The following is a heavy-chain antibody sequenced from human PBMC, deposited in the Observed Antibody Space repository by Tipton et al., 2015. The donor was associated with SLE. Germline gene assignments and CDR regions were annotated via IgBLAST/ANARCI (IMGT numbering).Heavy chain of an antibody. V-gene: IGHV4-34*01. CDR1: GGSFSGYY. CDR2: INHSGST. J-gene: IGHJ3*02. CDR3: ARASQAAFDI. Sequence: TLSLTCAVYGGSFSGYYWSWIRQPPGKGLEWIGEINHSGSTYYNPSLKSRVTISVDTSKNQFSLKLSSVTTEDTAVYYCARASQAAFDIWGQGTMVTVSS.